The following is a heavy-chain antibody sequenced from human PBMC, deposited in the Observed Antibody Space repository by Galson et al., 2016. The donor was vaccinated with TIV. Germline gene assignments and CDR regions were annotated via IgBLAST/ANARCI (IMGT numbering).Heavy chain of an antibody. V-gene: IGHV5-51*03. CDR1: GYSFTSSW. J-gene: IGHJ4*02. CDR3: ARAPGYSGYSYGYFDD. Sequence: QSGAEVKKPGESLRISCKSSGYSFTSSWIAWVRLLPGKGLQWVGIMYPADSDVRYSPSFEGQVTISPDASISTAYLQWSSLEASDTAIYYCARAPGYSGYSYGYFDDWGQGTLVTVSP. CDR2: MYPADSDV. D-gene: IGHD5-18*01.